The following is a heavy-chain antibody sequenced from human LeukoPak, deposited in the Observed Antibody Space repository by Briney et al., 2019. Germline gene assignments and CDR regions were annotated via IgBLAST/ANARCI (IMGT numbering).Heavy chain of an antibody. CDR1: GGSIRSSSYY. D-gene: IGHD2-15*01. CDR3: ATPDLRNCSGGSCYYFDY. J-gene: IGHJ4*02. CDR2: LYYSGST. V-gene: IGHV4-39*01. Sequence: ESGLTLVKPSETLSLTCTVSGGSIRSSSYYWGWIRQPPGKGLEWLGSLYYSGSTYYNPSLKSRATISVDTSKNQFSLRLNSLTAADTAVYYCATPDLRNCSGGSCYYFDYWGQGALVTVSS.